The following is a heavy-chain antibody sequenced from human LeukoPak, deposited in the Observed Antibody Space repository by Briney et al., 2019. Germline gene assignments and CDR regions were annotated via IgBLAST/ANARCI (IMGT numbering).Heavy chain of an antibody. Sequence: PGGSLRLSCAASGFTFSNYGLHWVRQAPGKGLEWVAFIRYDGSNKYYADSVKGRFTISRDNSKNTLYLQMNSLRAEDTAVYYCAKDGGGYSDAFDIWGQGTMVTVSS. CDR3: AKDGGGYSDAFDI. D-gene: IGHD6-13*01. CDR2: IRYDGSNK. J-gene: IGHJ3*02. V-gene: IGHV3-30*02. CDR1: GFTFSNYG.